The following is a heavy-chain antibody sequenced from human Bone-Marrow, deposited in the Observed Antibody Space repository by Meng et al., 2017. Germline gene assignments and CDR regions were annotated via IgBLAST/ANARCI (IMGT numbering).Heavy chain of an antibody. CDR2: IYHSGST. D-gene: IGHD2-15*01. J-gene: IGHJ5*02. CDR1: GYSISSGYY. Sequence: SETLSLTCTVSGYSISSGYYWGWIRQPPGKGLEWTGSIYHSGSTYYNPSLKSRVTISVDTSKNQFSLKLSSVTAADTAVYYCARGVRRYCSGGSCLYNWFDPWGQGTLVTVSS. CDR3: ARGVRRYCSGGSCLYNWFDP. V-gene: IGHV4-38-2*02.